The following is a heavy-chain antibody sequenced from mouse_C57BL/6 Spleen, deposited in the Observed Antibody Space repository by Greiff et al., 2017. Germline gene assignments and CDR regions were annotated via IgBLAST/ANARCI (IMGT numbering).Heavy chain of an antibody. Sequence: EVKLMESGGGLVKPGGSLKLSCAASGFTFSSYAMSWVRQTPEKRLEWVATISDGGSYTYYPDNVKGRFTISRDNAKNNLYLQMSHLKSEDTAMYYCARWSGKLGYFDYWGQGTTLTVSS. D-gene: IGHD4-1*01. CDR3: ARWSGKLGYFDY. J-gene: IGHJ2*01. CDR1: GFTFSSYA. V-gene: IGHV5-4*03. CDR2: ISDGGSYT.